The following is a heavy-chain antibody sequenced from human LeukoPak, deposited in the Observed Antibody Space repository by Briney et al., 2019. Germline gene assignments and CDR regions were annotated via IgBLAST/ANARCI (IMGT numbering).Heavy chain of an antibody. V-gene: IGHV3-15*01. CDR2: IKSKTDGGTT. J-gene: IGHJ4*02. Sequence: SGGSLRLSCAASGFTFSNAWMSWVRQAPGKGLEWVGRIKSKTDGGTTDYAAPVKGRFTISRDDSKNTLYLQMNSLKTEDTAVYYCTTDAGYDSSGYYCWGQGTLVTVSS. CDR3: TTDAGYDSSGYYC. CDR1: GFTFSNAW. D-gene: IGHD3-22*01.